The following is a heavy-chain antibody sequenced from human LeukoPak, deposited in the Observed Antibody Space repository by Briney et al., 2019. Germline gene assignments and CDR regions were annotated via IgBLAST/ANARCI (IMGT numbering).Heavy chain of an antibody. CDR1: GYTFTTYY. Sequence: GASVKVSCKASGYTFTTYYMHWVRQAPGQGLEWMGWISADNGNTNYAQKVQGRVTMTTDTSTSTAYMELRSLRSDDTAVYYCATKDGYNCLNFWGQGTLVTVSS. CDR3: ATKDGYNCLNF. D-gene: IGHD5-24*01. CDR2: ISADNGNT. V-gene: IGHV1-18*04. J-gene: IGHJ4*02.